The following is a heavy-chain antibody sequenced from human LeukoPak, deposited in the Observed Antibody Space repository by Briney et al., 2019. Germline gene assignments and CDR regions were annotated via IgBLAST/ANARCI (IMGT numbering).Heavy chain of an antibody. J-gene: IGHJ4*02. CDR3: AKDPPVGRTYFDY. D-gene: IGHD1-26*01. Sequence: GGSLRLSCAASGFTFSSYAMSWVRQAPGKGLEWVSAISGSGGSTYYADSVKGRFTISRDNSKNTLYLQMKSLRAENTAVYYCAKDPPVGRTYFDYWGQGTLVTVSS. CDR2: ISGSGGST. CDR1: GFTFSSYA. V-gene: IGHV3-23*01.